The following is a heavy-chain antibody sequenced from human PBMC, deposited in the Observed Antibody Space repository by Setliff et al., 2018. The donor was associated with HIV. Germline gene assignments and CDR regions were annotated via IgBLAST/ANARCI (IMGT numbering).Heavy chain of an antibody. D-gene: IGHD3-9*01. CDR3: AGSILTGYYTFGADY. J-gene: IGHJ4*02. CDR1: GYTFTSYG. Sequence: VASVKVSCKASGYTFTSYGISWVRQAPGQGLEWMGWISAYNGNTNYAQKLQGRVTITTDESTTTAYMELSSLRSEDTALYYCAGSILTGYYTFGADYWGQGTLVTVSS. V-gene: IGHV1-18*01. CDR2: ISAYNGNT.